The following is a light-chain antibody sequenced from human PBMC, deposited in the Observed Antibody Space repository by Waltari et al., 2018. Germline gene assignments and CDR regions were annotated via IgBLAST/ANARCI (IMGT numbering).Light chain of an antibody. J-gene: IGLJ3*02. CDR3: CSFAGGFTWV. CDR2: DVN. Sequence: QSALTQPRSMSGSPGQAVTISCSGTSSDVGGHNYVTWYQQHPGKAPKLVIYDVNNRPSGVPERFSGSNSGNTASLTISGLQSEDEADYYGCSFAGGFTWVFGEGTRLTVL. CDR1: SSDVGGHNY. V-gene: IGLV2-11*01.